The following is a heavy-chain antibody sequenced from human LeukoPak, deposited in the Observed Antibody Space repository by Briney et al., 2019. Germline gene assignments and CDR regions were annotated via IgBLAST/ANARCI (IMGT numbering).Heavy chain of an antibody. Sequence: GGSLRLSCAASGFTFNNYGMHWVRQAPGKGLEWVAVISYDGRNIHYPDSVKGRFTISRDISADTLWLQMDSLRTEDTAVYYCAKGPLRGTAAAIDYWGQGTLVTVSS. CDR2: ISYDGRNI. D-gene: IGHD2-2*01. CDR1: GFTFNNYG. J-gene: IGHJ4*02. CDR3: AKGPLRGTAAAIDY. V-gene: IGHV3-30*18.